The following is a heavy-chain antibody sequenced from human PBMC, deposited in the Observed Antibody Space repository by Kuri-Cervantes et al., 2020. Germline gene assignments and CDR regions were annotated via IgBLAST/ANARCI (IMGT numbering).Heavy chain of an antibody. CDR3: ASVASSGSYYRDAFDI. CDR1: GFTFSSYA. V-gene: IGHV3-64*04. Sequence: GESLKISCAASGFTFSSYAMHWVRQAPGKGLEYVSAISSNGGSTYYADSVKGRFTISRDNSKNTLYLQMNSLRAEDTAVYYCASVASSGSYYRDAFDIWGQGIIV. J-gene: IGHJ3*02. D-gene: IGHD1-26*01. CDR2: ISSNGGST.